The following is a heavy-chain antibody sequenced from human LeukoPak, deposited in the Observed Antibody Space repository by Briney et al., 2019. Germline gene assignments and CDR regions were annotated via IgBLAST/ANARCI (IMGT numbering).Heavy chain of an antibody. CDR1: GFTFSNAW. J-gene: IGHJ6*03. D-gene: IGHD2-2*01. Sequence: GGSLRLSCAASGFTFSNAWMSWVRQAPGKGLEWVGRIKSKTDGGTTDYAAPVKGRFTISRDDSKNTLYLQMNSLKTEDTAVYYCTTGHCSSTSCCVGKGGYYYYYMDVWGKGTTVTVSS. V-gene: IGHV3-15*01. CDR3: TTGHCSSTSCCVGKGGYYYYYMDV. CDR2: IKSKTDGGTT.